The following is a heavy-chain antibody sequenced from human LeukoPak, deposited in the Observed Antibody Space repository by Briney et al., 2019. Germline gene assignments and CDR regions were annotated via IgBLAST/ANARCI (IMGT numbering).Heavy chain of an antibody. D-gene: IGHD5-12*01. CDR3: AKDRGYDGRVGY. J-gene: IGHJ4*02. Sequence: GGSLRLSCAASGFTFSSYGMHWVRQAPGKGLEWVSFIRYDGSNKYYADSVKGRFTISRDNSKNTLYLQMNSLRAEDTAVYYCAKDRGYDGRVGYWGQGTLVTVSS. CDR2: IRYDGSNK. V-gene: IGHV3-30*02. CDR1: GFTFSSYG.